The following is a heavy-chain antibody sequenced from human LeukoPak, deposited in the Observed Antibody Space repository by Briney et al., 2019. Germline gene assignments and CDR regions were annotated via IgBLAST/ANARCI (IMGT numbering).Heavy chain of an antibody. Sequence: PGGSLRLSCVASGFTVSSDYMSWVRQAPGKGLEWVSIIYSGGSIDYADSVKGRFTISRDNSKNTLYLQMNSLRVEDTAVYYCARNLQWELLPGIDYWGQGTLVTVSS. D-gene: IGHD1-26*01. V-gene: IGHV3-53*01. CDR1: GFTVSSDY. CDR2: IYSGGSI. J-gene: IGHJ4*02. CDR3: ARNLQWELLPGIDY.